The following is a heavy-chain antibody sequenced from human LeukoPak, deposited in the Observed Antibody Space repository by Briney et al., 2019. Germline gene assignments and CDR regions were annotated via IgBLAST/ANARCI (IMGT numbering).Heavy chain of an antibody. V-gene: IGHV3-23*01. CDR3: AKVFWSGYFFDY. D-gene: IGHD3-3*01. J-gene: IGHJ4*02. CDR1: GFTFSSYA. Sequence: PGGSLRLSCAASGFTFSSYAMSWVRQAPGKGLERVSAISGSGGSTYYADSVKGRFTISRDNSKNTLYLQMNSLRAEDTAVYYCAKVFWSGYFFDYWGQGTLVTVSS. CDR2: ISGSGGST.